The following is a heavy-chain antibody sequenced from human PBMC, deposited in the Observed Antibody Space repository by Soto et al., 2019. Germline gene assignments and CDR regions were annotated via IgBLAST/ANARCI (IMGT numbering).Heavy chain of an antibody. CDR1: GYTFTSYD. J-gene: IGHJ5*02. Sequence: GASVKVSCKASGYTFTSYDINWVRQATGQGLEWMGWMNPNSGNTGYAQKFQGRVTMTRNTSISTAYMELSSLRSEDTAGYYCARLPDVYSNLSYAWGQGTLVTVSS. D-gene: IGHD4-4*01. CDR2: MNPNSGNT. V-gene: IGHV1-8*01. CDR3: ARLPDVYSNLSYA.